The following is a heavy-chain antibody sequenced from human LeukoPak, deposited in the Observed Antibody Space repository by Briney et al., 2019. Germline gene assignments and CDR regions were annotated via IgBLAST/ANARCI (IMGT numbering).Heavy chain of an antibody. CDR1: GSTFSSYA. CDR3: ARDQGWFDY. V-gene: IGHV3-30*04. J-gene: IGHJ4*02. CDR2: ISYDGSNK. Sequence: PGGSLRLSCAASGSTFSSYAMHWVRQAPGKGLEWVAVISYDGSNKYYADSVKGRFTISRDNSKNTLYLQMNSLRAEDTAVYYCARDQGWFDYWDQGTLVTVSS.